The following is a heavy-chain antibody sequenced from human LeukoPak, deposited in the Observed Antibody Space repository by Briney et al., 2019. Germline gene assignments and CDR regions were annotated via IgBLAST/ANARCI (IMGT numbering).Heavy chain of an antibody. V-gene: IGHV4-39*07. CDR3: ARLNLNRGVTSYYNYYMDV. Sequence: KASETLSLTCAVSGGSISSSSYYWGWIRQPPGQGLEWIGSIYYTGSPYYNPSLKSRVTISVDTSKNQFSLKLSSVTAADTAVYYCARLNLNRGVTSYYNYYMDVWGKGTTVTISS. J-gene: IGHJ6*03. CDR1: GGSISSSSYY. CDR2: IYYTGSP. D-gene: IGHD2-21*02.